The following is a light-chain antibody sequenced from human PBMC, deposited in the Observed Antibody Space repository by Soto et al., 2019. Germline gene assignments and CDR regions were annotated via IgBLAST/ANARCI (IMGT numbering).Light chain of an antibody. CDR1: SSNIGSNT. J-gene: IGLJ2*01. CDR3: AAWDDSLNGHVV. Sequence: QSVLTQPPSASGTPGQRVTISCSGSSSNIGSNTVNWYHQLPGTAPKLLIYSDNLRPSGVPDRFSGSKSGTSASLAINGLQSEDEADYYCAAWDDSLNGHVVFGGGTKLTVL. V-gene: IGLV1-44*01. CDR2: SDN.